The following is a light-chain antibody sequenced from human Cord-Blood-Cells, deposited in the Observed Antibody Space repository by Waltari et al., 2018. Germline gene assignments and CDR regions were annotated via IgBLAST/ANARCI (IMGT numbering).Light chain of an antibody. V-gene: IGLV2-8*01. J-gene: IGLJ3*02. CDR2: EVS. CDR1: SSDVGGYNY. Sequence: QSALTQPPSASGSPGQSVTIPCPGTSSDVGGYNYVSWYQQHPGKAPKLMIYEVSKRPSGVPDRFSGSKSGNTASLTVSGLQAEDEADYYCSSYAGSKNWVFGGGTKLTVL. CDR3: SSYAGSKNWV.